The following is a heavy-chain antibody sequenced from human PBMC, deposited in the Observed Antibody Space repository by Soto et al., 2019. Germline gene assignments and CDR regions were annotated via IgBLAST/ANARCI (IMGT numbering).Heavy chain of an antibody. CDR2: IDKSGGDT. CDR3: AKDTYSRSWYF. J-gene: IGHJ4*02. V-gene: IGHV3-23*05. CDR1: GFTFTNYI. Sequence: EVQLLESGGDLVQPGGSLRLSCAASGFTFTNYIMTWGRQAPGKGLEWVSSIDKSGGDTYYADSVKGRFTISRDNSKNTLYLQMNGLRAEDTALYYCAKDTYSRSWYFWGQGTLVTVSS. D-gene: IGHD2-2*01.